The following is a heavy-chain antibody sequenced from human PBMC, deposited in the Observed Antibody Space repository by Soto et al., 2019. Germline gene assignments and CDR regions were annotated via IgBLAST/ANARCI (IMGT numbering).Heavy chain of an antibody. D-gene: IGHD1-26*01. CDR3: AISSSIVVPSLPSY. J-gene: IGHJ4*02. V-gene: IGHV3-33*01. Sequence: QEQLVESGGGVVQPGRSLRLSCAASGFTFSNYGMHWVRQAPGKGLEWVAVIWYDGSNKYYADSVKGRFTISRDNSTNMVFLQMNILRAEDTALYTCAISSSIVVPSLPSYWGQGTLVTVSS. CDR1: GFTFSNYG. CDR2: IWYDGSNK.